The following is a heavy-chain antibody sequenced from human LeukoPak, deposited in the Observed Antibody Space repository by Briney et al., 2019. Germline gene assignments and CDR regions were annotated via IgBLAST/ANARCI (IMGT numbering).Heavy chain of an antibody. CDR3: AVTMVRGAGPYYFDY. CDR1: GGSFSGYY. D-gene: IGHD3-10*01. CDR2: INHSGST. J-gene: IGHJ4*02. Sequence: SEALSLTCAVYGGSFSGYYWSWIRQPPGKGLEWIGEINHSGSTNYNPSLKSRVTISVDTSKNQFSLKLSSVTAADTAVYYCAVTMVRGAGPYYFDYWGQGTLVTVSS. V-gene: IGHV4-34*01.